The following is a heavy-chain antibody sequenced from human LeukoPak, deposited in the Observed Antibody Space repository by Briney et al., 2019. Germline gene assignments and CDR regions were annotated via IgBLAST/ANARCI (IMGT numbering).Heavy chain of an antibody. CDR1: GGTFSSYA. D-gene: IGHD3-9*01. Sequence: ASVKVSYKASGGTFSSYAISWVRQAPGQGLEWMGGIIPIFGTANYAQKFQGRVTITTDESTSTAYMELSSLRSEDTAVYYCARDFGTQRVLRYFDCDVWGQGTLVTVSS. V-gene: IGHV1-69*05. CDR2: IIPIFGTA. J-gene: IGHJ4*02. CDR3: ARDFGTQRVLRYFDCDV.